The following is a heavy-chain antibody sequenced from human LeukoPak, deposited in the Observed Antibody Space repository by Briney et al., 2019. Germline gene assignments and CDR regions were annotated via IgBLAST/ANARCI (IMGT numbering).Heavy chain of an antibody. V-gene: IGHV3-23*01. Sequence: GGSLRLSCAGSGFTFSSYAMSWVRQAPGKGLEWVSAISDSGDYTYYADSVKGRFTISRDNSKNTLYLHVNSLRAEDTAVYYCAKDTSIGKYCTSGVCSPFDYWGQGTLVTVSS. J-gene: IGHJ4*02. D-gene: IGHD2-8*01. CDR3: AKDTSIGKYCTSGVCSPFDY. CDR2: ISDSGDYT. CDR1: GFTFSSYA.